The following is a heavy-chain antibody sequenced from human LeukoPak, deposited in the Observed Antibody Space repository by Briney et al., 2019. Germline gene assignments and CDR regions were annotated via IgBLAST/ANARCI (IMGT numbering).Heavy chain of an antibody. CDR1: GGSISSYY. CDR2: IYYSGST. CDR3: ARHEDRNWYFDH. Sequence: SETLSLTCTVSGGSISSYYWNWIRQPPGKGLEWIVTIYYSGSTYYNPSLKSRVTISVDTSKNQFSLKLSSVTAPDTAVYYCARHEDRNWYFDHWGQGTLVTVSS. D-gene: IGHD1-1*01. V-gene: IGHV4-59*04. J-gene: IGHJ4*02.